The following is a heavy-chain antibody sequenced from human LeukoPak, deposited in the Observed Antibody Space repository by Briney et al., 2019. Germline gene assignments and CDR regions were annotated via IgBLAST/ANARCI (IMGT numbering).Heavy chain of an antibody. CDR3: ARDQSLWFGEFNAFDI. V-gene: IGHV3-7*01. Sequence: GGSLRLSCAASGFTFSSYWMSWVRQAPGKGLEWVANIKQDGSEKYYVDSVKGRFTISRDNAKNSLFLQMNSLRAEGTAVYYCARDQSLWFGEFNAFDIWGQGTMVTVSS. CDR1: GFTFSSYW. CDR2: IKQDGSEK. D-gene: IGHD3-10*01. J-gene: IGHJ3*02.